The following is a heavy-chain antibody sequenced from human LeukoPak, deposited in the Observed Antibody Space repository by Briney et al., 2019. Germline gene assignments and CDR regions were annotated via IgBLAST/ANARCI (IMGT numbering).Heavy chain of an antibody. CDR2: IKQDGSEK. D-gene: IGHD3-10*01. J-gene: IGHJ4*02. CDR1: GFTFSSYW. V-gene: IGHV3-7*01. CDR3: ARDRSYGSGSLDIDY. Sequence: GGSLRLSCAASGFTFSSYWMSWVRQAPGKGLEWVANIKQDGSEKYYVDSVKGRFTISRDNAKNSLYLQMNSLRVEDTAVYYCARDRSYGSGSLDIDYWGQGTLVTAS.